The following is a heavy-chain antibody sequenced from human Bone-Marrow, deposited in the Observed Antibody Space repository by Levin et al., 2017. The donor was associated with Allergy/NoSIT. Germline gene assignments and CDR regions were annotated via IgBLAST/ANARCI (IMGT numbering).Heavy chain of an antibody. J-gene: IGHJ5*02. CDR1: GYTFNSYG. CDR2: ISAYNGDT. V-gene: IGHV1-18*01. CDR3: ARERGYGSAGDCYSAAHWSDP. D-gene: IGHD2-15*01. Sequence: GESLKISCKASGYTFNSYGITWVRQAPGQGLEWMGWISAYNGDTNYAQKLQGRVTMTTDTSTSTAYMELRSLRSDDTAVYYCARERGYGSAGDCYSAAHWSDPWGQGTLVTVSS.